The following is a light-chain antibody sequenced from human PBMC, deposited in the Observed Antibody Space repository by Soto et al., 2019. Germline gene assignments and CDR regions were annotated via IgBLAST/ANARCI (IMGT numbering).Light chain of an antibody. V-gene: IGLV1-51*01. Sequence: QSVLTQPPSVSAAPGQKVTISCSGSSSNIGNNYVSWYQQLPGTAPKLLIYDNNKRPSGIPDRFSGSKSGTSATLGITGLQTGEEADYYCGTWDSILSAVVVGGGTKLTVL. CDR3: GTWDSILSAVV. J-gene: IGLJ2*01. CDR1: SSNIGNNY. CDR2: DNN.